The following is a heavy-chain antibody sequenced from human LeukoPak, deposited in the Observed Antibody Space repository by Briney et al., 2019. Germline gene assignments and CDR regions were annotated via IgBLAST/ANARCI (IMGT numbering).Heavy chain of an antibody. CDR3: ARARTMVRGVIIKPYYGMDV. Sequence: PSETLSLTCAVYGGSFSGYYWSWIRQPPGKELEWIGEINHSGSTNYNPSLKSRVTISVDTSKNQFSLKLSSVTAADTAVYYCARARTMVRGVIIKPYYGMDVWGKGTTVTVSS. V-gene: IGHV4-34*01. D-gene: IGHD3-10*01. J-gene: IGHJ6*04. CDR2: INHSGST. CDR1: GGSFSGYY.